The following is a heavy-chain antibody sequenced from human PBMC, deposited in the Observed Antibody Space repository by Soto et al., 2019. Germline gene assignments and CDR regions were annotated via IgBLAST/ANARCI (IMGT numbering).Heavy chain of an antibody. V-gene: IGHV1-58*01. CDR3: AADLGGLRFLEWLLHHYYYYGMDV. J-gene: IGHJ6*02. Sequence: PSVKVSCKASGFTFTSSAVQWVRQARGQRLEWIGWIVVGSGNTNYAQKFQERVTITRDMSTSTAYMELSSLRSEDTAVYYCAADLGGLRFLEWLLHHYYYYGMDVWGQGTTVTVSS. CDR1: GFTFTSSA. D-gene: IGHD3-3*01. CDR2: IVVGSGNT.